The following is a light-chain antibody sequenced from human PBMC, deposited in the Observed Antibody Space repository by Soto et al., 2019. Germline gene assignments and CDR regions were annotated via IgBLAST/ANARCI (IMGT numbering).Light chain of an antibody. CDR2: RND. CDR3: AAWDDSLNIWV. J-gene: IGLJ3*02. Sequence: QSVLTQPPSASGTPGQRVTVSCSGSSSNIGSNYIYWYQFLPGTAPKLLIYRNDQRPSGVPDRFSGSESGASASLAIIGLRSADEADYYCAAWDDSLNIWVFGGGTKLTVL. V-gene: IGLV1-47*01. CDR1: SSNIGSNY.